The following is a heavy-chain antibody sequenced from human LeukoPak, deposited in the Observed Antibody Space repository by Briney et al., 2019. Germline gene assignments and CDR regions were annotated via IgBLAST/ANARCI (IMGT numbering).Heavy chain of an antibody. CDR3: TLGDSNHQY. J-gene: IGHJ4*02. CDR1: GFTFSDAW. V-gene: IGHV3-15*01. D-gene: IGHD3-22*01. Sequence: GGSLRLSCAASGFTFSDAWMSWVRQAPGKGLEWVGRIKSKTDGGTTDDAAPVKGRFTISRDDSKNTLYLQMNSLKTEDTALYYCTLGDSNHQYWGQGTLVTVSS. CDR2: IKSKTDGGTT.